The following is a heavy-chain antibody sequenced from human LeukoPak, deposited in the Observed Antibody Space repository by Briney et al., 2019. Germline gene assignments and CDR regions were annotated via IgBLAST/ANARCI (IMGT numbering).Heavy chain of an antibody. J-gene: IGHJ6*03. CDR2: INPNSGGT. D-gene: IGHD3-3*01. Sequence: ASVKVSCKASGYTFTGYYMHWVRQAPGQGLEWMGWINPNSGGTNYAQKFQGRVTMTRNTSISTVYMELSSLRADDTAVYYCAGGRRWSGYYYYYYYMDVWGKGTTVTVSS. V-gene: IGHV1-2*02. CDR3: AGGRRWSGYYYYYYYMDV. CDR1: GYTFTGYY.